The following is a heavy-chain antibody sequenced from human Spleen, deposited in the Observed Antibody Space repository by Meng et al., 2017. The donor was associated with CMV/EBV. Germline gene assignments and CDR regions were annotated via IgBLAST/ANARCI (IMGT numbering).Heavy chain of an antibody. D-gene: IGHD5-24*01. CDR3: ARGGNNYFDGMDV. J-gene: IGHJ6*02. Sequence: GESLKISCAASGFTFSSYAMSWVRQAPGKGLEWVSAISGSGGSTYYADSVKGRFTISRDNSKNTVFLQMNQLSAEDTAIYYCARGGNNYFDGMDVWGQGNAGHRLL. CDR2: ISGSGGST. V-gene: IGHV3-23*01. CDR1: GFTFSSYA.